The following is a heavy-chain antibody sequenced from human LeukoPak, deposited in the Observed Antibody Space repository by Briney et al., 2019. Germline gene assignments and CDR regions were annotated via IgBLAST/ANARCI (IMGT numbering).Heavy chain of an antibody. CDR1: GDSISSSSYY. D-gene: IGHD5-24*01. CDR3: ARQSLVATSLYYFDY. J-gene: IGHJ4*02. V-gene: IGHV4-39*01. CDR2: IYYSGST. Sequence: SETLSLTCTVSGDSISSSSYYWGWIRQPPGKGLEWIGSIYYSGSTYYNPSLKSRVTISVGTSKNHFSLKLNSVTAADTAVYYCARQSLVATSLYYFDYWGQGTLVTVSS.